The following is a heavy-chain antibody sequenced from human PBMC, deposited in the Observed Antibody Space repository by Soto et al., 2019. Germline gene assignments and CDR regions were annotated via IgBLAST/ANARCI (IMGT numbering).Heavy chain of an antibody. Sequence: ASVKISCKASGYTFTGYYMHWVRQAPGQGLEWMGWINPNSGGTNYAQKFQGRVTMTRDTSISTAYMELSRLRSDDTAVCYCARDRYSGYDSGGVDYWGQGTLVTVSS. CDR3: ARDRYSGYDSGGVDY. CDR2: INPNSGGT. CDR1: GYTFTGYY. D-gene: IGHD5-12*01. J-gene: IGHJ4*02. V-gene: IGHV1-2*02.